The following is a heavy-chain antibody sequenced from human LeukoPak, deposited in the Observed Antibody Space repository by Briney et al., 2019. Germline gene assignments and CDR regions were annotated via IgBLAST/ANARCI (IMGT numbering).Heavy chain of an antibody. CDR1: GGSISSYY. D-gene: IGHD3-22*01. V-gene: IGHV4-59*08. J-gene: IGHJ5*02. Sequence: SETLSLTCTVSGGSISSYYWSWIRQPPGKGLEWIGYIYYSGSTNYNPSLKSRVTISVDTSKNQFSLKLSSVTAADTAVYYCARVRGYYDSSGYYRFNWFDPWGQGTLVTVSS. CDR2: IYYSGST. CDR3: ARVRGYYDSSGYYRFNWFDP.